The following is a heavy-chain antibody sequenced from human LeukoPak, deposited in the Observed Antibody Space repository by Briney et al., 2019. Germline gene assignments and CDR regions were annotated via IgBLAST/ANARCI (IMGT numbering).Heavy chain of an antibody. CDR3: ARDRCSSTSCYEVL. CDR1: GYCISSGYY. Sequence: SETLSLTCTVSGYCISSGYYWGWIRQPPGKGLEWIGSIYHSGSTYYNPSLKSRVTMSVDTSKNQFSLKLSSVTAADTAVYYCARDRCSSTSCYEVLWGQGTLVTVSS. CDR2: IYHSGST. J-gene: IGHJ4*02. D-gene: IGHD2-2*01. V-gene: IGHV4-38-2*02.